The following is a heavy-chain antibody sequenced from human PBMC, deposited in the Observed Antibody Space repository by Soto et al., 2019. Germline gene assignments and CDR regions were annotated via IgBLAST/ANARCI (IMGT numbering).Heavy chain of an antibody. CDR2: ISSSSSYT. CDR3: ARDRLSSITIFGVVMGPVYGMDV. Sequence: PGGSLRLSCAASGFTSNNFAMSWVRQAPGKGLEWVSVISSSSSYTNYADSVKGRFTISRDNAKNSLYLQMNSLRAEDTAVYYCARDRLSSITIFGVVMGPVYGMDVWGQGTTVTVSS. D-gene: IGHD3-3*01. J-gene: IGHJ6*02. V-gene: IGHV3-11*06. CDR1: GFTSNNFA.